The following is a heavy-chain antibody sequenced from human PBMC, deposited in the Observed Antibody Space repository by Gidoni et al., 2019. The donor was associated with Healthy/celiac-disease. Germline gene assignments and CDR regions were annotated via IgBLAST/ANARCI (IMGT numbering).Heavy chain of an antibody. V-gene: IGHV4-34*01. D-gene: IGHD5-12*01. J-gene: IGHJ6*02. Sequence: QVQLQQWGAGLLKPSETLSLTCAVYGGSFSGYYWSWIRQPPGKGLEWIGEINHSGSTNYNPSLKSRVTISVDTSKNQFSLKLSSVTAADTAVYYCARSGSTTKYYYYYYGMDVWGQGTTVTVSS. CDR1: GGSFSGYY. CDR3: ARSGSTTKYYYYYYGMDV. CDR2: INHSGST.